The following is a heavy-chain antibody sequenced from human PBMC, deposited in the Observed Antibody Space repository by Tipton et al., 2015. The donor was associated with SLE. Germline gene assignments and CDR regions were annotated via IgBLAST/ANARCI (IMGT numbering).Heavy chain of an antibody. J-gene: IGHJ4*02. D-gene: IGHD6-13*01. Sequence: QSGAEVKKPGSSVKVSCKASGGTFSSYAISWVRQAPGQGLEWMGGIIPIFGTANYAQKFQGRVTITADESTSTAYMELSSLRSEDTAVYYCAKERAAGTTTDLYYFDYWGQGTLVTVSS. V-gene: IGHV1-69*01. CDR3: AKERAAGTTTDLYYFDY. CDR1: GGTFSSYA. CDR2: IIPIFGTA.